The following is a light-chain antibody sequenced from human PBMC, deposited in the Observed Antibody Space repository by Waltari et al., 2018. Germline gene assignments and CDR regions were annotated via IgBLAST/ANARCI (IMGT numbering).Light chain of an antibody. CDR2: DVY. V-gene: IGLV2-14*03. CDR1: TSDVGSYHY. J-gene: IGLJ2*01. Sequence: QSALTQPASVSGSPGQTITIPCTGTTSDVGSYHYVSWYQRHPGKAPKLIIYDVYIRPPGGSRRFSSSKSGNTASLTISRLQARDEGDYYCSSYTDDTTLDVIFGGGTKLTVL. CDR3: SSYTDDTTLDVI.